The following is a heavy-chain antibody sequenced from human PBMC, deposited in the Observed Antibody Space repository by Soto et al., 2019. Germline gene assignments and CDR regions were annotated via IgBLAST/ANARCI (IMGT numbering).Heavy chain of an antibody. Sequence: SETLSLPCTVSGGYSSSSSDYWGRIRKPPGKGLEWIGSIYYSGSTYYNPSLKSRVTISVDTSKNQFSLKLSSVTAADTAVYYCARTTYYYDSSGYTNDYWGQGTLVTVSS. CDR2: IYYSGST. D-gene: IGHD3-22*01. V-gene: IGHV4-39*01. J-gene: IGHJ4*02. CDR3: ARTTYYYDSSGYTNDY. CDR1: GGYSSSSSDY.